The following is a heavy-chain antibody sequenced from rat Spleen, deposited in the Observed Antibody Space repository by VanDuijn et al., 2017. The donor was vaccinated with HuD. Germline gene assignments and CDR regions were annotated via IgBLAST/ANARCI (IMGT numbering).Heavy chain of an antibody. D-gene: IGHD1-12*02. CDR1: GFTFSDYY. Sequence: EVRLVESGGGLVRPGRSLKLSCAASGFTFSDYYMAWVRQAPTKGLEWVASISYDGLVPYYRDSVKGRCTISRDNSESTLYLQMDSLRSEDTATYYCTRHRLYFDDGSYYHSRVMDAWGQGASVTVSS. CDR2: ISYDGLVP. CDR3: TRHRLYFDDGSYYHSRVMDA. V-gene: IGHV5-7*01. J-gene: IGHJ4*01.